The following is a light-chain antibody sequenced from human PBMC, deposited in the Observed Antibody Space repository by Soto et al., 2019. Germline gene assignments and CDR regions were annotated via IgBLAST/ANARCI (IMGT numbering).Light chain of an antibody. Sequence: QSVLTQPRSVSGSPGQSVTISCTGTSSDVGGYNYVSWYQQHPGKAPKLMIYDVSKRPSGVPDRFSGSKSGNTASLTISGLQAEDEADYYCCSYAGSYTPWVFGGGTKLTV. CDR2: DVS. J-gene: IGLJ3*02. V-gene: IGLV2-11*01. CDR1: SSDVGGYNY. CDR3: CSYAGSYTPWV.